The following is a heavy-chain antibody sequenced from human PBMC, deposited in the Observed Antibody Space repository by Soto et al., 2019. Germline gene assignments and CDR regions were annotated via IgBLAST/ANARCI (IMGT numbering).Heavy chain of an antibody. CDR1: GGSISSSSYY. CDR3: ARHGIAARKPGYFDY. V-gene: IGHV4-39*01. J-gene: IGHJ4*02. CDR2: IYYSGST. Sequence: PSETLSLTCTVSGGSISSSSYYWGWIRQPPGKGLEWIGSIYYSGSTYYNPSLKSRVTISVDTSKNQFSLRLSSVTAADTAVYYCARHGIAARKPGYFDYWGQGTLVTVSS. D-gene: IGHD6-6*01.